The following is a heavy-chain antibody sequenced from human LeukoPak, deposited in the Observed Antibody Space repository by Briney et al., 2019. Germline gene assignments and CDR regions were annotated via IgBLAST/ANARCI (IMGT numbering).Heavy chain of an antibody. Sequence: GGSLRLSCLASGFTFSNSWMTWVRQAPGRGLEWVANIKEDGSDKQYVDSVRGRFNISRDNAKNSVSLQMDGLRAEDTAVYHCVRESDVWSGPGIGRPLDVWGKGTTVTVSS. CDR2: IKEDGSDK. V-gene: IGHV3-7*01. CDR3: VRESDVWSGPGIGRPLDV. D-gene: IGHD3-3*01. J-gene: IGHJ6*04. CDR1: GFTFSNSW.